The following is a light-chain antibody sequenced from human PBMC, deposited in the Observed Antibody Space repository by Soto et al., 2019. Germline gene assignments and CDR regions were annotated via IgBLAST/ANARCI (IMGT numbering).Light chain of an antibody. CDR1: QSVSSSY. CDR2: GAS. J-gene: IGKJ2*01. Sequence: EIVLTQSPGTLSLSPGETATLSCRASQSVSSSYLAWYKQKPGQAPMLLIYGASNRATGIPDRFSGIASGTDFSLSVSRLELEDFGVHYWQQYGSSPPLYTCGQGTELDIK. CDR3: QQYGSSPPLYT. V-gene: IGKV3-20*01.